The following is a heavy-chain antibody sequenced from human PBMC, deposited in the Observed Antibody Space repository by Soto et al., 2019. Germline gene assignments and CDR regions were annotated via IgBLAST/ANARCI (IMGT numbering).Heavy chain of an antibody. CDR1: GGSISSYY. Sequence: PSETLSLTCTVSGGSISSYYWSWIRQPPGKGLEWIGYIYYSGSTNYNPSLKSRVTISVDTSKNQFSLKLSSVTAADTAVYYCARLGVCSGGSCYYPYYFDYCGQRTPVTVSS. V-gene: IGHV4-59*08. J-gene: IGHJ4*02. CDR2: IYYSGST. D-gene: IGHD2-15*01. CDR3: ARLGVCSGGSCYYPYYFDY.